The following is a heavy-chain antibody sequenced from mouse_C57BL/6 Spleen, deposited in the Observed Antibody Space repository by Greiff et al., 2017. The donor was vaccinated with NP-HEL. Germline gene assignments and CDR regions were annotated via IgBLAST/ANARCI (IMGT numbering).Heavy chain of an antibody. Sequence: EVKLVESGGDLVKPGGSLKLSCAASGFTFSSYGMSWVRQTPAKRLEWVATISSGGSYTYYSDSVKGRFTISRDNAKNTLYLQMSSLKSEDTAMYYCARPYYYGSSYWFAYWGQGTLVTVSA. CDR1: GFTFSSYG. J-gene: IGHJ3*01. V-gene: IGHV5-6*02. D-gene: IGHD1-1*01. CDR3: ARPYYYGSSYWFAY. CDR2: ISSGGSYT.